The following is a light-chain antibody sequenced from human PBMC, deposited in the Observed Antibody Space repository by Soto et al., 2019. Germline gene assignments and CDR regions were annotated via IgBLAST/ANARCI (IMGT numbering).Light chain of an antibody. CDR2: DVS. CDR3: CSYAGSYTGV. V-gene: IGLV2-11*01. CDR1: SSDVGGYNY. Sequence: QPVLTQPRSVSGSPGQSVTISCTGTSSDVGGYNYVSWYQQHPGKAPKLIIYDVSTRPSGVPDRLSGSKSGNTASLTISGLQAEDEADYYCCSYAGSYTGVFGGGTKLTVL. J-gene: IGLJ3*02.